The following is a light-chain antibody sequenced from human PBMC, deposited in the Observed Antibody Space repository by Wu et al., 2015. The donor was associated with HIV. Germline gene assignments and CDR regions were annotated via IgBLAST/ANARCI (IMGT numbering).Light chain of an antibody. CDR3: QQYGSSPWT. V-gene: IGKV3-20*01. J-gene: IGKJ1*01. CDR1: QNITQY. Sequence: EIVLTQSPGTLSLSSGERATLSCRASQNITQYLAWYQQRLGQPPRLLIYDVLNRATGIPVRFSGSGSATDFHLTISRLEPEDFAVYYCQQYGSSPWTFGQGTKVEIK. CDR2: DVL.